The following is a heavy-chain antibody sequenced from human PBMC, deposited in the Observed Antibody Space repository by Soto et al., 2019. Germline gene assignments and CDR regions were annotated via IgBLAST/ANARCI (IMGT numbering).Heavy chain of an antibody. V-gene: IGHV1-8*01. J-gene: IGHJ6*02. D-gene: IGHD3-3*01. CDR1: GYTFTSYD. Sequence: QVQLVQSGAEVKKPGASVKVSCKASGYTFTSYDINWVRQATGQGLEWMGWMNPNSGNTGYAQKFQGRVTMTRNTSISTAYMELSSLRSEDTAVYYCARGQSEYYDFWSGYKAPEMDVWGQGTTVTVSS. CDR2: MNPNSGNT. CDR3: ARGQSEYYDFWSGYKAPEMDV.